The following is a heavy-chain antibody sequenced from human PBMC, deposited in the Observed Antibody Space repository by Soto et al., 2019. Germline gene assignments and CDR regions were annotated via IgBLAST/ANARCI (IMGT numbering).Heavy chain of an antibody. CDR3: IPYCSSTSCYMGDYGMDV. Sequence: ASVKVSCKVSGYTLTELSMHCVRQAPGKGLEWMGGFDPEDGETIYAQKFQGRVTMTEDTSTDTAYMELSSLRSEDTAVYYCIPYCSSTSCYMGDYGMDVWGQGTTVTVSS. D-gene: IGHD2-2*02. CDR1: GYTLTELS. V-gene: IGHV1-24*01. J-gene: IGHJ6*02. CDR2: FDPEDGET.